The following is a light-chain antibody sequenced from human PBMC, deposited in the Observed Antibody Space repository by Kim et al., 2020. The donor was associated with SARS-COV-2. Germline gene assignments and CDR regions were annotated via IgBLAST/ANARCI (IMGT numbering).Light chain of an antibody. CDR1: KLGDKY. Sequence: SYELTQPPSVSVSPGQTASITCSGDKLGDKYACWYQQKPGQSPVLVIYQDTKRPSRIPERFSGSNSGNTATLTISETQAMDEADYYCQAWHSSTVVFGGG. J-gene: IGLJ2*01. V-gene: IGLV3-1*01. CDR2: QDT. CDR3: QAWHSSTVV.